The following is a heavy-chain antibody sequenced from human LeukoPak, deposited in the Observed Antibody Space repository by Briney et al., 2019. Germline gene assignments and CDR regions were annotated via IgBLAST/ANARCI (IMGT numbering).Heavy chain of an antibody. CDR1: GGSISSYF. CDR2: IYYSGST. J-gene: IGHJ5*02. Sequence: ASETLSLTCSVSGGSISSYFWSWIRQPPGKGLEWIGYIYYSGSTNYNPSLKSRVTISIDTSKNQFSLKLSSVTAADTAVYYCARNARYNWFDPWGQGTLVTVSS. V-gene: IGHV4-59*01. CDR3: ARNARYNWFDP.